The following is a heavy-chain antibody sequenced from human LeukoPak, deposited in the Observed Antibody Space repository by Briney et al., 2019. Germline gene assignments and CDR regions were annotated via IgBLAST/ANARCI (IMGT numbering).Heavy chain of an antibody. V-gene: IGHV3-30*18. CDR1: GFTFSSYG. J-gene: IGHJ6*02. CDR3: AKDLRYCSSTSCTLPGYYYYYGMDV. CDR2: ISYDGSNK. D-gene: IGHD2-2*01. Sequence: PGRSLRLSCAASGFTFSSYGMHWVRQAPGKGLEWVAVISYDGSNKYYADPVKGRFTISRDNSKNTLYLQMNSLRAEDTAVYYCAKDLRYCSSTSCTLPGYYYYYGMDVWGQGTTVTVSS.